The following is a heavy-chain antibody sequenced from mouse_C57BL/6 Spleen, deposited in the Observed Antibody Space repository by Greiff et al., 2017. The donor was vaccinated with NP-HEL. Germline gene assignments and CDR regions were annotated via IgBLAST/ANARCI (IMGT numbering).Heavy chain of an antibody. CDR1: GYTFTSYG. Sequence: LEESGAELARPGASVKLSCKASGYTFTSYGISWVKQRTGQGLEWIGEIYPRSGNTYYNEKFKGKATLTADKSSSTAYMELRSLTSEDSAVYFCARSGYYGSSEDAYWGQGTLVTVSA. D-gene: IGHD1-1*01. J-gene: IGHJ3*01. CDR3: ARSGYYGSSEDAY. V-gene: IGHV1-81*01. CDR2: IYPRSGNT.